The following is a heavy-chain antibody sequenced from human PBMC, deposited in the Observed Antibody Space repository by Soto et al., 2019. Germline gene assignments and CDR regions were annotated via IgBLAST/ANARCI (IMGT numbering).Heavy chain of an antibody. V-gene: IGHV1-2*02. CDR3: AREVTYGGGSFSLGL. D-gene: IGHD3-10*01. CDR2: INPNNGGT. CDR1: GYFFTSYY. J-gene: IGHJ4*02. Sequence: QVPLVQSGAEVEKPGASVKVSCKTSGYFFTSYYIHWVRQAPGQGLEWKGWINPNNGGTNSAQKFQGRVTMTSDTSINRAYMEITSLRSDDTALYYCAREVTYGGGSFSLGLWGQGTLVTVSS.